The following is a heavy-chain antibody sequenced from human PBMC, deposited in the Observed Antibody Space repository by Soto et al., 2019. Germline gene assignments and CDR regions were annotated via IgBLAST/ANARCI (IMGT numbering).Heavy chain of an antibody. D-gene: IGHD2-15*01. Sequence: QLQLQESGPGLVRPSETLSLTCTVSGASLSTDTFYWGWIRQPPGKGLEWIAVIYYSGAAYYNPSLKSRVTRSLDTSKNQVSMNLNSVTATDTALYFCARRDGGGQYYSFDPWGQGTLVTVSS. CDR2: IYYSGAA. V-gene: IGHV4-39*01. J-gene: IGHJ5*02. CDR3: ARRDGGGQYYSFDP. CDR1: GASLSTDTFY.